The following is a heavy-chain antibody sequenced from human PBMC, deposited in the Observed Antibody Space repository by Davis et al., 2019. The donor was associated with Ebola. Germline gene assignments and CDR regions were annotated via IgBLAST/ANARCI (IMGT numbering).Heavy chain of an antibody. CDR1: GYTFTDYY. CDR2: INPNSGNT. V-gene: IGHV1-2*06. CDR3: ARGDTAMVLGAFDI. D-gene: IGHD5-18*01. Sequence: ASVKVSCKASGYTFTDYYIHWVRQAPGQGLEWMGQINPNSGNTKFAQKFQGRVTMTRDTSISTAYMELSRLRSDDTAVYYCARGDTAMVLGAFDIWGQGTMVTVSS. J-gene: IGHJ3*02.